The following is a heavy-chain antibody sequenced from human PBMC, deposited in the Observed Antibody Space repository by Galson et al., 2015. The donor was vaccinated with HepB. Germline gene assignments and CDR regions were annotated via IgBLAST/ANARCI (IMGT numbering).Heavy chain of an antibody. CDR2: INPSGGST. V-gene: IGHV1-46*03. D-gene: IGHD6-13*01. J-gene: IGHJ4*02. CDR3: ARGTLFGQQLPDY. Sequence: SVKVSCKASGYTFTSYYMHWVRQAPGQGLEWMGIINPSGGSTSYAQKFQGRVTMTRDASTSTVCMELSSLRSEDTAVYYCARGTLFGQQLPDYWGQGTLVTVSS. CDR1: GYTFTSYY.